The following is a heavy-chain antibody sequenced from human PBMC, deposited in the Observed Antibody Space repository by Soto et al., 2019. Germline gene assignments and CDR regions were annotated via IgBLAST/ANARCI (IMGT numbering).Heavy chain of an antibody. CDR1: GFTFSSYS. D-gene: IGHD3-3*01. CDR2: ITNGGTTI. CDR3: ATPVVRFLEWTTDY. J-gene: IGHJ4*02. Sequence: DVQVVESGGGLVQPGGSLRLSCAASGFTFSSYSMNWVRQAPGKGLEWISYITNGGTTIYYADSVKGRFTISRDNAKNSLYLHMNSLRVDDTAVYYCATPVVRFLEWTTDYWGQGTLVTVSS. V-gene: IGHV3-48*01.